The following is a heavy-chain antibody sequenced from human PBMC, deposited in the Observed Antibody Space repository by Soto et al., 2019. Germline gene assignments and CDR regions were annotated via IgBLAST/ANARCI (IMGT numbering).Heavy chain of an antibody. CDR3: ARAGWYRFDY. V-gene: IGHV3-74*01. CDR2: INSDGSTT. CDR1: GFTFGSYW. J-gene: IGHJ4*02. D-gene: IGHD2-15*01. Sequence: EVQLVESGGDLVQPGGSLRLSCAASGFTFGSYWMHWVRQAPGKGLVWVSRINSDGSTTNYGDSVKGRFTISRDNAKSTLYLQMNSQRAEDTAGYYCARAGWYRFDYWGQGTLLTVSS.